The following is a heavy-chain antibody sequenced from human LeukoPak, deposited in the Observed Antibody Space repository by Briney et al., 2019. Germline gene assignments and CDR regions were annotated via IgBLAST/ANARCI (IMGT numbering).Heavy chain of an antibody. D-gene: IGHD3-9*01. J-gene: IGHJ6*02. V-gene: IGHV5-51*01. Sequence: GESLKISCKGSGYSFTSYWIGWVRQMPGEGLEWMGIIYPGDSDTRYSPSFQGQVTISADKSISTAYLQWSSLKASDAAMYYCARLGRLGYYYYGMDVWGQGTTVTVSS. CDR1: GYSFTSYW. CDR2: IYPGDSDT. CDR3: ARLGRLGYYYYGMDV.